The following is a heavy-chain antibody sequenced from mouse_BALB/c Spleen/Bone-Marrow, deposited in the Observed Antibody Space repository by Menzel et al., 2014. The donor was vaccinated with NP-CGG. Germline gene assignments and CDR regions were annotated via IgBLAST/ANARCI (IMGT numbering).Heavy chain of an antibody. CDR1: GFNIKDTY. CDR3: DTKYEAIDY. V-gene: IGHV14-3*02. D-gene: IGHD3-2*02. CDR2: IDPASDYT. J-gene: IGHJ2*01. Sequence: VQLQQSGAELVKPGDSVKLSCTASGFNIKDTYMHWVKQRPEQGLEWIGRIDPASDYTQFDSKFQGKATITADTSSNTAYHQLTSMSYEDTDVYYCDTKYEAIDYWGQGTTPTVSS.